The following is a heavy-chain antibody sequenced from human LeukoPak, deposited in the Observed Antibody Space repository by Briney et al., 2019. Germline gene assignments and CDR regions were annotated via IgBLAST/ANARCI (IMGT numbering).Heavy chain of an antibody. V-gene: IGHV3-23*01. Sequence: GGSLRLSCAASGFTFNNYAMNWVRQAAGKGLEWVSSISGGGETTYYADSAKGRFTISRDNSQNTLYLQMNSLRAEDTAVYYCARDYADYVGYFFFDYWGQGTLVTVSS. CDR2: ISGGGETT. J-gene: IGHJ4*02. D-gene: IGHD4-17*01. CDR3: ARDYADYVGYFFFDY. CDR1: GFTFNNYA.